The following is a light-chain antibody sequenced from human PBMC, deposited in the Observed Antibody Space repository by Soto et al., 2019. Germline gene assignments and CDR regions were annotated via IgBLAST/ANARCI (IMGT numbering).Light chain of an antibody. CDR1: SSNIGNNY. J-gene: IGLJ2*01. V-gene: IGLV1-51*01. Sequence: QSVLTQPPSVSAAPGQTVTISRSGSSSNIGNNYVSWYQQLPGTAPQLLIYDDNERPSGIPDRFSGSKSGTSATLGITGLQTGDEADYYCGTWDSSLSAVVFGGGTKLTVL. CDR2: DDN. CDR3: GTWDSSLSAVV.